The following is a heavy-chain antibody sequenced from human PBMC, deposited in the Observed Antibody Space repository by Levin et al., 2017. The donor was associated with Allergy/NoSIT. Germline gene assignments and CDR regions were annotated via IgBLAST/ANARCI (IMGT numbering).Heavy chain of an antibody. CDR3: ARGSTFGMRLPGGEY. J-gene: IGHJ4*02. CDR1: GYSIGSGYY. Sequence: SQTLSLTCDVSGYSIGSGYYWGWIRQPPGKGLEWIGSIHHSGITSYKPSLKSRVTMSVDTSKNQFSLKLTSMTAADTAVYYGARGSTFGMRLPGGEYWGQGTLVTVSP. CDR2: IHHSGIT. V-gene: IGHV4-38-2*01. D-gene: IGHD3-10*01.